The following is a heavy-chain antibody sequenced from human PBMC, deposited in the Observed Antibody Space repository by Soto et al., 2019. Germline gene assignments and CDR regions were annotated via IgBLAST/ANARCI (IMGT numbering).Heavy chain of an antibody. CDR1: GCNFTSYW. D-gene: IGHD3-10*01. J-gene: IGHJ6*02. V-gene: IGHV5-51*01. Sequence: PGQSLKIPCKGSGCNFTSYWIGWLRQMPGKGLEWMGIIYPGDSDTRYSPSFQGQVTISADKSISTAYLQWSSLKASDTAMYYCARAFEDGSGTLSGMDVWCQGTTVTVS. CDR2: IYPGDSDT. CDR3: ARAFEDGSGTLSGMDV.